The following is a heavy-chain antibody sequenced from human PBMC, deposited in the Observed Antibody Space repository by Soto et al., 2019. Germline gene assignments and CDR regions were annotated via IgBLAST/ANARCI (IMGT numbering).Heavy chain of an antibody. CDR3: ARGRYSSSWYYYYGMDV. CDR1: GYTFTSYD. CDR2: MNPNSGNT. D-gene: IGHD6-13*01. Sequence: ASVKVSCKASGYTFTSYDINWVRQATGQGLEWMGWMNPNSGNTGYAQKFQGRVTMTRNTSISTAYMELSSLRPEDTAVYYCARGRYSSSWYYYYGMDVWGQGTTVTVSS. J-gene: IGHJ6*02. V-gene: IGHV1-8*01.